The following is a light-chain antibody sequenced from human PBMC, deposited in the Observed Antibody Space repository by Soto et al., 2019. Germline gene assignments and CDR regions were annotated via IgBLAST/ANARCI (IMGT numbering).Light chain of an antibody. CDR1: QSISRW. J-gene: IGKJ5*01. Sequence: DVQMTQSVSTVSASVGDRVTITCRASQSISRWLAWYQQKPGKAPQALIYDASSLKSGVPSRFSGNGSGTEFTLTISSLQPDDFATYYCQQYNTYSTFGQGTRPENK. V-gene: IGKV1-5*01. CDR2: DAS. CDR3: QQYNTYST.